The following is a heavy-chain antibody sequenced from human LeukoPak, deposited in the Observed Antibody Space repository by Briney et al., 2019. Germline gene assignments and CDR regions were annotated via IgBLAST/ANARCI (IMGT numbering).Heavy chain of an antibody. CDR2: IKQDGSEK. CDR3: QRYYDGSGYEDAFDI. J-gene: IGHJ3*02. D-gene: IGHD3-22*01. V-gene: IGHV3-7*01. CDR1: GFTFSSYW. Sequence: PGGSLRLSCAASGFTFSSYWMSWVRQAPGKGLAWVANIKQDGSEKFYVDSVKGRFTISRDNAKNSLYLQMNSLRAEDTAMYYCQRYYDGSGYEDAFDIWGQGTMVTVSS.